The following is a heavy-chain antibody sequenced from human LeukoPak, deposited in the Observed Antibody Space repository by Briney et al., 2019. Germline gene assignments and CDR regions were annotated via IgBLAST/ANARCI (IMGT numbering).Heavy chain of an antibody. CDR1: GYTFTGYF. CDR3: VRDLASTSNWELDY. CDR2: INSNSGGT. Sequence: ASVKVSCKTSGYTFTGYFMHWVRQAPGQGPEWMGRINSNSGGTNYAQNFQGRVTMTRDTSISTAYMELSRLTSDDTAVYYCVRDLASTSNWELDYWGQGTLVTVSS. J-gene: IGHJ4*02. D-gene: IGHD1-26*01. V-gene: IGHV1-2*06.